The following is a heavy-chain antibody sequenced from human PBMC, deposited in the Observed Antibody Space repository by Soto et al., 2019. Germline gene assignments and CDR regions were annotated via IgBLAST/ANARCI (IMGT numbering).Heavy chain of an antibody. Sequence: SETLSLTCAVSGDSLSSSNWGSWVRQPPGKGLEWIGEIYHSGSTSYNPSLKGRLTISIDKSKNQFSLRLSSVTAADTAVYYCARKVESGYDYWGQGTLVTVSS. V-gene: IGHV4-4*02. D-gene: IGHD3-3*01. CDR1: GDSLSSSNW. J-gene: IGHJ4*02. CDR2: IYHSGST. CDR3: ARKVESGYDY.